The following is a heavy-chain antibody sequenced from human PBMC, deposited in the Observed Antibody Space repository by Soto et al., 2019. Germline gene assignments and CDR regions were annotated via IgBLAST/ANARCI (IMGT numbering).Heavy chain of an antibody. CDR1: GFTFSSYA. Sequence: GGSLRLSCAASGFTFSSYAMSWVRQAPGKGLEWVSAISGSGGSTYYADSVKGRFTISRDNSKNTLYLQMNSLRAEDTAVYYCAKDDGPEDSYGSDYWGQGTLVTVSS. CDR2: ISGSGGST. J-gene: IGHJ4*02. V-gene: IGHV3-23*01. D-gene: IGHD5-18*01. CDR3: AKDDGPEDSYGSDY.